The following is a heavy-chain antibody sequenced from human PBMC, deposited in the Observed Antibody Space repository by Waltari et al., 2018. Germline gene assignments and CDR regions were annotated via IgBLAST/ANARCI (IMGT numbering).Heavy chain of an antibody. J-gene: IGHJ2*01. CDR3: AKAGPSGEYPYWYFGL. D-gene: IGHD4-17*01. CDR2: ISGSGVSP. CDR1: GFTFSNYA. Sequence: EVQLLESGGGLVQPGGSLRLSCAASGFTFSNYAMSWVRQAPGKGLEWVSKISGSGVSPYYADSVKGRFTISKDISQNTLFLHMNSLSAEDTAVYYCAKAGPSGEYPYWYFGLWGQGTSVTVST. V-gene: IGHV3-23*01.